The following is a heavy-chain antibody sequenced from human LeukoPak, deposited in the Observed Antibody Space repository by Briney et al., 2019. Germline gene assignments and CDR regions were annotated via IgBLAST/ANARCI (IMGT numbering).Heavy chain of an antibody. Sequence: PGGSLRLSCAASGFTVSSNYMSWVRQAPGKGLEWVSVIYSGGSTYYADSVKGRFTISRDNSKNTLYLQMNSLRAEDTAVYYCAKGAYDSSGYYYEYYFDYWGQGTLVTVSS. CDR1: GFTVSSNY. J-gene: IGHJ4*02. V-gene: IGHV3-53*01. CDR2: IYSGGST. D-gene: IGHD3-22*01. CDR3: AKGAYDSSGYYYEYYFDY.